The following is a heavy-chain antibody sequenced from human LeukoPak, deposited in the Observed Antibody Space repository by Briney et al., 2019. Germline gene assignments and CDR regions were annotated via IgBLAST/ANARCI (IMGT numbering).Heavy chain of an antibody. Sequence: SQTLSLTCTVSGGSISSGSYYWSWIRQPAGKGLEWIGRIYTTGSTDYNPPLKSRVTMSVDTSKNQFSLNLSSVTAADTAVYYCARDVRGWSGFDYWGQGTLVTVSS. CDR2: IYTTGST. J-gene: IGHJ4*02. D-gene: IGHD3-3*01. CDR3: ARDVRGWSGFDY. CDR1: GGSISSGSYY. V-gene: IGHV4-61*02.